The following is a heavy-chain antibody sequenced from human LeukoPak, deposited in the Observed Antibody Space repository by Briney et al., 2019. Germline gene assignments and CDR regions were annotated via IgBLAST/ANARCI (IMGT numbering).Heavy chain of an antibody. V-gene: IGHV5-51*01. CDR3: ARHNHYYDSSGYYPGTDFDY. Sequence: GESLKISCKGSGYSFTSYWIGWVRQMPGKGLEWKGIIYPGDSDTRYSPSFQGQVTISADKSISTAYLQWSSLKASDTAMYYCARHNHYYDSSGYYPGTDFDYWGQGTLVTVSS. CDR2: IYPGDSDT. D-gene: IGHD3-22*01. J-gene: IGHJ4*02. CDR1: GYSFTSYW.